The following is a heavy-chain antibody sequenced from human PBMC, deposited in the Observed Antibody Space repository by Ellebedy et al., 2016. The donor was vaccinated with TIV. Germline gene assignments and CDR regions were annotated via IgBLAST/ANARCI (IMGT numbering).Heavy chain of an antibody. V-gene: IGHV4-39*07. Sequence: SETLSLTXTVSGGSISSSSYHWGWIRQPPGKGLEWIGSIYYSGSTYYNPSLKSRVTISVDTSKNQFSLKLSSVTAADTAVYYCGGNSGYWYFDLWGRGTLVTVSS. CDR1: GGSISSSSYH. CDR3: GGNSGYWYFDL. D-gene: IGHD4-23*01. J-gene: IGHJ2*01. CDR2: IYYSGST.